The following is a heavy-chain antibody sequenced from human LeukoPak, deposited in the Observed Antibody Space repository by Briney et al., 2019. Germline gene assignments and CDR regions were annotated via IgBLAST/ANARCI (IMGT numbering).Heavy chain of an antibody. D-gene: IGHD6-13*01. CDR1: GFTFSSYE. V-gene: IGHV3-48*03. CDR2: ISSSGSTI. CDR3: SREEAAAGNSAVDY. Sequence: GGSLTLSCAASGFTFSSYEMNWVRQAPGKGLEGVSYISSSGSTIYHADPAQGRFTIFRNNAKKSLYLQMNSLSPDDTARDYFSREEAAAGNSAVDYWGQGTLVTVSS. J-gene: IGHJ4*02.